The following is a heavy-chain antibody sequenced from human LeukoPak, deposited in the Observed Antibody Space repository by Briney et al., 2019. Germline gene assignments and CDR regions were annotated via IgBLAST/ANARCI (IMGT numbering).Heavy chain of an antibody. V-gene: IGHV3-49*03. Sequence: PGGSLRLSCTASGFTFGDYAMSWFRQAPGKGLEWVGFIRSKAYGGTKEYAASVKGRFTISRDDSKSIAYLQMNSLKTDDTAVYYCTRALRTTVVKYHYMDVWGKGTTVTVSS. CDR3: TRALRTTVVKYHYMDV. CDR1: GFTFGDYA. J-gene: IGHJ6*03. CDR2: IRSKAYGGTK. D-gene: IGHD4-23*01.